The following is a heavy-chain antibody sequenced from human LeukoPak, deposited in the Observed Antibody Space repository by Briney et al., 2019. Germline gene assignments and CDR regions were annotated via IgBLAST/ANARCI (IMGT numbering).Heavy chain of an antibody. Sequence: SETLSLTCTVSGGSASNYYWSWIRQSPGKGLEWIGYISYTGNTNYNPSLKSRVTLSVDTSKNQFSLKLSSVTAADTAVYYCARARKGGDDHFDYWGQGTPVTVSS. J-gene: IGHJ4*02. CDR3: ARARKGGDDHFDY. V-gene: IGHV4-59*02. D-gene: IGHD2-21*01. CDR2: ISYTGNT. CDR1: GGSASNYY.